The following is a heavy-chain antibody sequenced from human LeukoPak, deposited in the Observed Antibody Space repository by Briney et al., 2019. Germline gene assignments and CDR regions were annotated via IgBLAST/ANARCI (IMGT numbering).Heavy chain of an antibody. CDR2: ISSSSSYT. V-gene: IGHV3-11*06. CDR3: ATFIGDYGDYVGY. Sequence: GGSLRLSCAASGXTFSDYYMSWIRQAPGKGLEWVSYISSSSSYTNYADSVKGRFTISRDNAKNSLYLQMNSLRAEDTAVYYCATFIGDYGDYVGYWGQGTLVTVSS. D-gene: IGHD4-17*01. CDR1: GXTFSDYY. J-gene: IGHJ4*02.